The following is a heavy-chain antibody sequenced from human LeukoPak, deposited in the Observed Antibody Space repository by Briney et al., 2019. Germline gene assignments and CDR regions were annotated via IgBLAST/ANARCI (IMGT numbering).Heavy chain of an antibody. CDR3: ARVAVPRYCSSTSCRTYYYYGMDV. CDR1: GGSFSGYY. Sequence: KPSETLSLTCAVYGGSFSGYYWSWIRQPPGKGLEWIGEINHSGSTNYNPSLKSRVTISVDTSKNQFSLKLSSVTAADTAVYYCARVAVPRYCSSTSCRTYYYYGMDVWGQGTTVTVSS. V-gene: IGHV4-34*01. J-gene: IGHJ6*02. CDR2: INHSGST. D-gene: IGHD2-2*01.